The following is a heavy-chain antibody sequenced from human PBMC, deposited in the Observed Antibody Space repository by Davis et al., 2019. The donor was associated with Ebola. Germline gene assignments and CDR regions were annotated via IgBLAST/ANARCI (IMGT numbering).Heavy chain of an antibody. J-gene: IGHJ5*02. CDR1: GGSISSSRYY. V-gene: IGHV4-39*01. CDR3: ARHRRRYCSGGSCYFWFDP. Sequence: MPSETLSLTCTVSGGSISSSRYYWGWIRQPPGKGLEWIGSIYYSGSTYYNPSLKSRVTISVDTSKNQFSLKLSSVTAADTAVYYCARHRRRYCSGGSCYFWFDPWGQGTLVTVSS. D-gene: IGHD2-15*01. CDR2: IYYSGST.